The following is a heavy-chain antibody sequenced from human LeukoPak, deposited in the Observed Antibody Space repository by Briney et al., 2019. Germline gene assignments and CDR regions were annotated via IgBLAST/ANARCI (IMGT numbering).Heavy chain of an antibody. J-gene: IGHJ5*02. CDR3: ARGIITGSNNWFDP. Sequence: SETLSLTCAVYGGSFSGYYWSWIRQPPGKGLEWIGEINHSGSTNYNPSLKSRVTISVDTSKNQFSLKLSSVTAADTAVYYCARGIITGSNNWFDPWGQGTLVTVSS. CDR1: GGSFSGYY. D-gene: IGHD1-20*01. V-gene: IGHV4-34*01. CDR2: INHSGST.